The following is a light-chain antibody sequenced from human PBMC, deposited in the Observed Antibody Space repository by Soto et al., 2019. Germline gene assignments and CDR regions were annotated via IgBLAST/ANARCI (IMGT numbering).Light chain of an antibody. CDR3: SSYTSSSTWV. J-gene: IGLJ3*02. V-gene: IGLV2-14*01. CDR1: SSDVGGYNY. CDR2: DVS. Sequence: QCALTQPASVSGSPGQSSTISCTGTSSDVGGYNYVSWYQQHPGKAPKLMIYDVSNRPSGVSNRFSGSKSGNTASLTISGLQAEDEADYYCSSYTSSSTWVFGGGTKLTVL.